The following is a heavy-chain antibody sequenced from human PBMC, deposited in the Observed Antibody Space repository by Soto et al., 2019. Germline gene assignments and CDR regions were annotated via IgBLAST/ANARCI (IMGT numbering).Heavy chain of an antibody. CDR2: ISGSGGST. D-gene: IGHD3-10*01. J-gene: IGHJ6*02. V-gene: IGHV3-23*01. Sequence: GGSLRLSCAASGFTFSSYAMSWVRQAPGKGLEWVSAISGSGGSTYYADSVKGRFTISRDNSKNTLYLQMNSLRAEDTAVYYCAEGVLLWFGESPLYYYGMDVWGQGTTVTVSS. CDR3: AEGVLLWFGESPLYYYGMDV. CDR1: GFTFSSYA.